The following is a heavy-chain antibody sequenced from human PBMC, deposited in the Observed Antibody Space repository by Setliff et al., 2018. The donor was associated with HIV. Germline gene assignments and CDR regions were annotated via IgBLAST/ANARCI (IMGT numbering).Heavy chain of an antibody. Sequence: SVKVSCKASGGTVSSHAFNWVRQAPGHGLEWMGRIIPIFGTANYAQKFQDRVTITADKSTATAYMDLRSLRFEDTAVYYCAAGRVSSYYGSGTSPHFDSWGQGTLVTVSS. V-gene: IGHV1-69*06. J-gene: IGHJ4*02. CDR1: GGTVSSHA. CDR2: IIPIFGTA. D-gene: IGHD3-3*01. CDR3: AAGRVSSYYGSGTSPHFDS.